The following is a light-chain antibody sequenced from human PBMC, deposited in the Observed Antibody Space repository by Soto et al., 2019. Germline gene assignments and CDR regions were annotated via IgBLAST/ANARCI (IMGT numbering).Light chain of an antibody. V-gene: IGLV1-44*01. Sequence: QSVLTQPPSASGTPGQRVPISCSGRSSNLGSNTVNWYQQLPGTAPQLLIYRNNPRPSGVPDRFSGSKSGTSASLAISGLQSEDEADYYCAAWDDSLNGPVFGGGTKLTVL. CDR2: RNN. CDR3: AAWDDSLNGPV. CDR1: SSNLGSNT. J-gene: IGLJ3*02.